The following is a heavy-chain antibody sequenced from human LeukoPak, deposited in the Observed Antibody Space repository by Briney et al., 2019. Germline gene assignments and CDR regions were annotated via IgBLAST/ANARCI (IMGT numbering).Heavy chain of an antibody. CDR3: ARRSTVAGRGRFDP. CDR2: VHYSGST. CDR1: GGSIMSTSYY. D-gene: IGHD6-19*01. J-gene: IGHJ5*02. V-gene: IGHV4-39*01. Sequence: PSETLSLTCTVSGGSIMSTSYYWGWIRQPPGKGLEWLGSVHYSGSTYDNPSHESRVTISVDTSKNQFSLKLISVTAADTAVYYCARRSTVAGRGRFDPWGQGTLVTVSS.